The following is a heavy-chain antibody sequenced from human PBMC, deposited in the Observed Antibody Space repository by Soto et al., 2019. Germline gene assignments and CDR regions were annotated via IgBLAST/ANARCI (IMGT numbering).Heavy chain of an antibody. CDR2: ISSSSNYI. Sequence: VGSLRLSCAASRFTFSSYSMHWVRQAPGKGLEWVSSISSSSNYIYYTDSVKGRFTISRDNAKNSLYLQMNSLRAEDTAVYYCARDNVLRFLEWSTSEGFDICGQGIMVTV. D-gene: IGHD3-3*01. CDR3: ARDNVLRFLEWSTSEGFDI. J-gene: IGHJ3*02. V-gene: IGHV3-21*01. CDR1: RFTFSSYS.